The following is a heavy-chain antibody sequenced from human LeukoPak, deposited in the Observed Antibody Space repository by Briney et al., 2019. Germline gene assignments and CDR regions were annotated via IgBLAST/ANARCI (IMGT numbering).Heavy chain of an antibody. J-gene: IGHJ6*02. Sequence: PSETLSLTCTVSGGSINTYYWSWIRQPPGEGLEWIGNIYYSGTTSYNPSLESRVIISVDTSKNQFSLKLSSVTAADTAVYYCARIIAVAGTMDVWGQGTTVTVSS. V-gene: IGHV4-59*01. CDR3: ARIIAVAGTMDV. CDR1: GGSINTYY. D-gene: IGHD6-19*01. CDR2: IYYSGTT.